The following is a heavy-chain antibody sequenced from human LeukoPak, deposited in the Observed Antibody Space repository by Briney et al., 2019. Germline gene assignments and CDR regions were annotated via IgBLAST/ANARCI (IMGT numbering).Heavy chain of an antibody. J-gene: IGHJ3*02. CDR2: IYYSGST. Sequence: SETLSLTCTVSGGSISSSSHYWGWIRQPPGKGLEWIGSIYYSGSTYYNLSLKSRVTISVDTSKNQFSLKLSSVTAADTAVYYCARPDYGGGYALDIWGQGTLVTVSS. D-gene: IGHD4-17*01. CDR3: ARPDYGGGYALDI. CDR1: GGSISSSSHY. V-gene: IGHV4-39*01.